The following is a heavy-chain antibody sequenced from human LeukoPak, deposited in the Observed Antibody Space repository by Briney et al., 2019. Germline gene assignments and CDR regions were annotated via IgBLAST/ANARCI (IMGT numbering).Heavy chain of an antibody. J-gene: IGHJ4*02. CDR3: ARGGDFWSGYHFDY. CDR2: IYYSGST. D-gene: IGHD3-3*01. Sequence: SETLSLTCTVSGGSISSGDYYWGWIRQPPGKGLEWIGYIYYSGSTYYNPSLKSRVTIPVDTSKNQFSLKLSSVTAADTAVYYCARGGDFWSGYHFDYWGQGTLVTVSS. V-gene: IGHV4-30-4*01. CDR1: GGSISSGDYY.